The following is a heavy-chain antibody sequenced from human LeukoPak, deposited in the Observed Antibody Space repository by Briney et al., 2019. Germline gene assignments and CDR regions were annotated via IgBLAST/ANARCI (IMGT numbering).Heavy chain of an antibody. D-gene: IGHD3-10*01. CDR3: ARARLWFGETPRWFDP. CDR1: GGSFSGYY. Sequence: KPSETLSLTCAVYGGSFSGYYWSWIRQPPGKGLEWIGEINHSGSTNYNPSPKSRVTISVDTSKNQFSLKLSSVTAADTAVYYCARARLWFGETPRWFDPWGQGTLVTVSS. CDR2: INHSGST. J-gene: IGHJ5*02. V-gene: IGHV4-34*01.